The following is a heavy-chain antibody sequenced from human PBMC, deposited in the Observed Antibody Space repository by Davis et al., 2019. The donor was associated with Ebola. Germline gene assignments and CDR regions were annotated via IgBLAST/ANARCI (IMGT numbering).Heavy chain of an antibody. J-gene: IGHJ4*02. D-gene: IGHD1-1*01. V-gene: IGHV4-34*01. Sequence: SQTLSLTCAVYGGSFSGYYWSWIRQPPGKGLEWIGQVNRGGSTNYSPSLKSRVTISVDTSKNQFSLKLSSVTAADTAVYYCANDIYNWGQGTRVTVSS. CDR2: VNRGGST. CDR3: ANDIYN. CDR1: GGSFSGYY.